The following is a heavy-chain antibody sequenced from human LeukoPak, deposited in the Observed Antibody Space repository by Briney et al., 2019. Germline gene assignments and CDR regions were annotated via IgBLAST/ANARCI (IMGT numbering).Heavy chain of an antibody. CDR2: ISSSSSYI. J-gene: IGHJ4*02. CDR3: ARDDTMVRGVMDY. D-gene: IGHD3-10*01. V-gene: IGHV3-21*04. Sequence: PGGSLRLSRAASGFTFSSYSMNWVRQAPGKGLEWVSSISSSSSYIYYADPVKGRFTISRDNAKNSLYLQMNSLRSDDTAVYYCARDDTMVRGVMDYWGQGTLVTVSS. CDR1: GFTFSSYS.